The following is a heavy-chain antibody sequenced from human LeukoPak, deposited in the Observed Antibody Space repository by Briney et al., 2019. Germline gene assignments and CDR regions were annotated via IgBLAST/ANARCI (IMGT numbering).Heavy chain of an antibody. Sequence: SVKVSCKASGGTFSSYAISWVRQGPGQGLEWMGRIIPIFGIANYAQKFQGRVTITADKSTSTAYMELSSLRSEDTAVYYCARDKGDYKYYYYGMDAWGQGTTVTVSS. CDR3: ARDKGDYKYYYYGMDA. CDR1: GGTFSSYA. CDR2: IIPIFGIA. D-gene: IGHD4-17*01. V-gene: IGHV1-69*04. J-gene: IGHJ6*02.